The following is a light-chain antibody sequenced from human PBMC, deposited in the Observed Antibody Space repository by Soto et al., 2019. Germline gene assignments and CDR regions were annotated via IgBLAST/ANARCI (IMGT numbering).Light chain of an antibody. CDR1: QSVSSSY. V-gene: IGKV3-20*01. Sequence: EIMMTQSPGTLSLSPGERATLSCRASQSVSSSYLAWYQQKPGQAPRLLIYGAFRRVTGIPDRFSGSGSGTDFTLTISRLEPEDFAVYYCQQYGSSPSTFGRGTKVDIK. CDR2: GAF. CDR3: QQYGSSPST. J-gene: IGKJ1*01.